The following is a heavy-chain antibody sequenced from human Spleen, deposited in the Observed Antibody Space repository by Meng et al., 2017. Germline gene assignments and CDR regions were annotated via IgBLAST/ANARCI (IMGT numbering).Heavy chain of an antibody. V-gene: IGHV3-74*01. Sequence: GESLKISCAASGFTFNMYWMHWVRQVPGKGLVWLSRIYSDGSITSYADSVKGRFTISRDNAKNTLYLQMNSLRGEDSAVYYCVRDRNSYGYNWGQGTLVTVSS. D-gene: IGHD5-18*01. CDR1: GFTFNMYW. J-gene: IGHJ4*02. CDR2: IYSDGSIT. CDR3: VRDRNSYGYN.